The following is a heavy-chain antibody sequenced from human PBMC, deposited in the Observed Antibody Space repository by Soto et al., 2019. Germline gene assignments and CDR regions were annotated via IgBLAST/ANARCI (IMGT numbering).Heavy chain of an antibody. CDR3: ARSEMTYNWND. CDR1: GFTFRGDA. CDR2: ISGSGEMT. Sequence: GGSLRLSCAASGFTFRGDAMSWVRQAPGKGLEWVSSISGSGEMTHYADSVKGLFPISRDNAKNTLYLQMESLRAEDTALYYCARSEMTYNWNDWGQGALVTVSS. V-gene: IGHV3-23*01. D-gene: IGHD1-20*01. J-gene: IGHJ4*02.